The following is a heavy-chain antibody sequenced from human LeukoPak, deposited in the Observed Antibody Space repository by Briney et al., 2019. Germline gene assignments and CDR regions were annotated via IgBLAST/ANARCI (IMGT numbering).Heavy chain of an antibody. J-gene: IGHJ4*02. CDR1: GFTFSSYW. Sequence: GGSLRLSCAASGFTFSSYWMSWVRQAPGKGLEWVANIKQDGSEKYYVDSVKGRFTISRDNAKNSLYLQMNSLRAEDTAVYYCARGLRFLEWLLSIDYWGQGTLVTVSS. CDR2: IKQDGSEK. CDR3: ARGLRFLEWLLSIDY. D-gene: IGHD3-3*01. V-gene: IGHV3-7*01.